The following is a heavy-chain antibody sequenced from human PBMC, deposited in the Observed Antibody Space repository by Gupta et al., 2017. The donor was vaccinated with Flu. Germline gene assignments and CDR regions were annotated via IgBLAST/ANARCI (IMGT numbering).Heavy chain of an antibody. CDR3: ARDSDPTNEHYYYAMDV. CDR1: GFTFSSSI. V-gene: IGHV3-21*01. Sequence: EVQLVQSGGGLVKPGGSLRLSCAASGFTFSSSILSWVRQTPGKGLEWVSSISSSSTYRYYADSVKGRFTISRDDAKNSLSLQLNSLRDEDTAVYYCARDSDPTNEHYYYAMDVWGQGTSVTVSS. CDR2: ISSSSTYR. J-gene: IGHJ6*02. D-gene: IGHD1-1*01.